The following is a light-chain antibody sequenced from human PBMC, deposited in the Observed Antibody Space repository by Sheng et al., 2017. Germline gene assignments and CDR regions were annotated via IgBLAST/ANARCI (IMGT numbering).Light chain of an antibody. J-gene: IGLJ1*01. CDR3: SSYSSSTRYV. CDR1: SSDVGGYNY. Sequence: QSALTQPASVSGSPGQSITISCTGTSSDVGGYNYVSWYQQHPGKAPKLMIYDVNDRPSGVSNRFSGSKSGNTASLTISGLQAEDEADYYCSSYSSSTRYVFGTGTKVTVL. V-gene: IGLV2-14*03. CDR2: DVN.